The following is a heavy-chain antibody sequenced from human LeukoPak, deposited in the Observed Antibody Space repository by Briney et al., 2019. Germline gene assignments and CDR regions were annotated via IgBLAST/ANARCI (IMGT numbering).Heavy chain of an antibody. V-gene: IGHV4-59*08. CDR3: ARHFDSGTYPLDS. J-gene: IGHJ4*02. D-gene: IGHD3-10*01. CDR1: CVSISGYY. CDR2: IHYTGRT. Sequence: SETLSLTCTVCCVSISGYYWSWIRQPPGKGLEWIAYIHYTGRTNYNPSLKSRVTMSVDTSKNQFSLKLSSVTAADTAVYYCARHFDSGTYPLDSWGQGALVTVSS.